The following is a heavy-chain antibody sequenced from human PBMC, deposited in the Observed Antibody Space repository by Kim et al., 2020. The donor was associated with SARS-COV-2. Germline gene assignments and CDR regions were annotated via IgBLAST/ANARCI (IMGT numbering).Heavy chain of an antibody. J-gene: IGHJ4*02. Sequence: VKARVTISRGNSRNQLYRQMNGLRAEDTAVYYCAKDPSYGDYGLNYFDYWGQGTLVTVSS. CDR3: AKDPSYGDYGLNYFDY. D-gene: IGHD4-17*01. V-gene: IGHV3-23*01.